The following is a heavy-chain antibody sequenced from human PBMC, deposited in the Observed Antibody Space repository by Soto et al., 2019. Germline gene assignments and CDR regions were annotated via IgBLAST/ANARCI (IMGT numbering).Heavy chain of an antibody. CDR2: IIPIFGTA. CDR1: GYTFTGYY. V-gene: IGHV1-69*13. J-gene: IGHJ5*02. CDR3: AVGSVDIVPTGMKPFDP. Sequence: SVKVSCKASGYTFTGYYMHWVRQAPGQGLEWMGGIIPIFGTANYAQKFQGRVTITANESTSTAYMELSSLRSEDTAIYYCAVGSVDIVPTGMKPFDPWGQGTLVTVSS. D-gene: IGHD5-12*01.